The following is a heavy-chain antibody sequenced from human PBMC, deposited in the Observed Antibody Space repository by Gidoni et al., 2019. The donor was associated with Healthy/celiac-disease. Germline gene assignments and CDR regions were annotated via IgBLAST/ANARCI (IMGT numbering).Heavy chain of an antibody. D-gene: IGHD3-22*01. Sequence: QVQLVQSGAEVKKPGASVKVSCKASGYTFTSYDLHWVRQAPGQRLEWMGWIKAGNGNTKYSQKFQGRVTITRDTSASTAYMELSSLRSEDTAVYYCARDFATYYYDSSGYYYRGEGWFDPWGQGTLVTVSS. V-gene: IGHV1-3*01. CDR1: GYTFTSYD. J-gene: IGHJ5*02. CDR3: ARDFATYYYDSSGYYYRGEGWFDP. CDR2: IKAGNGNT.